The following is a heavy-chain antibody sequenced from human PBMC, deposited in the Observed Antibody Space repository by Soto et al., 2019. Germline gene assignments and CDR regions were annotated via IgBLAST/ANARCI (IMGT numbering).Heavy chain of an antibody. J-gene: IGHJ3*02. Sequence: QVQLVQSGAEVQKPGASVKVSCKASGYTFSDYYVHWVRQAPGQGLEWMGGISPKSGGTNYAQKFQGRVTMTRDTSIFKAYMELSRLRSDDTAVYYCTRNAFYYNSSGYHDGFDIWGQGTLVTVSS. V-gene: IGHV1-2*02. CDR3: TRNAFYYNSSGYHDGFDI. CDR1: GYTFSDYY. CDR2: ISPKSGGT. D-gene: IGHD3-22*01.